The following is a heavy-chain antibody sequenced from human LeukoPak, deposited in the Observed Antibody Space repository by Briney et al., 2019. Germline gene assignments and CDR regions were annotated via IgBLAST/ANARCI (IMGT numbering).Heavy chain of an antibody. CDR3: ARHGSVRSPLGP. D-gene: IGHD3-10*01. V-gene: IGHV4-4*09. Sequence: SETLSLTCTVSGVPISSYYWSWLRQPPGKGLEWIGYIYATGSTNYNPSLKSRVTISVDTSKNQFSLNLRSVTAADTAVYYCARHGSVRSPLGPWGQGTLVTVSS. CDR2: IYATGST. J-gene: IGHJ5*02. CDR1: GVPISSYY.